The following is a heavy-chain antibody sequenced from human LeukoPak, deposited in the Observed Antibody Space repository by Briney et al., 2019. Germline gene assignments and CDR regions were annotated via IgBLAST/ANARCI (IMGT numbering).Heavy chain of an antibody. CDR1: GHTLSELP. Sequence: ASVKVSCKVSGHTLSELPMYWVRQAPGKGLEWMGGFDPENDERIYAQSFRNRFTMTEDTSTDTAYMELTTLTSEDTAVYYCATEMTSIVLDSWGQGTLVTVSS. CDR2: FDPENDER. J-gene: IGHJ4*02. CDR3: ATEMTSIVLDS. D-gene: IGHD5-24*01. V-gene: IGHV1-24*01.